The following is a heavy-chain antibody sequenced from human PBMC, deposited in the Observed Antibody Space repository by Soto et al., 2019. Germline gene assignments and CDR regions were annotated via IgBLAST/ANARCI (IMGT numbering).Heavy chain of an antibody. V-gene: IGHV3-23*01. J-gene: IGHJ4*02. Sequence: EVQLLESGGGLVQPGGSLRLSCAASGFTFSSYAMSWVRQDPGKGLEWVAAISGSGGSTYYADSVKGRFTISRDNSKNTLYLQMNRLRAEDTAVYYCAAAITIFGVAPDYWGQGTLVTVSS. CDR3: AAAITIFGVAPDY. CDR2: ISGSGGST. D-gene: IGHD3-3*01. CDR1: GFTFSSYA.